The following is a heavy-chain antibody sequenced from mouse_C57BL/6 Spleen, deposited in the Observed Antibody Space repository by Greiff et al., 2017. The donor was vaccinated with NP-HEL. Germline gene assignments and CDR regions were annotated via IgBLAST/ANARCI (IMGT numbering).Heavy chain of an antibody. V-gene: IGHV14-4*01. CDR3: TTYGSSLGDY. CDR1: GFNIKDDY. J-gene: IGHJ2*01. Sequence: EVQLQQPGAELVRPGASVKLSCTASGFNIKDDYMHWVKQRPDQGLEWIGWIDPENGDTEYASKFQGKATRTADTSSNTAYLQLSSLTSEDTAVYYCTTYGSSLGDYWGQGTTLTVSS. CDR2: IDPENGDT. D-gene: IGHD1-1*01.